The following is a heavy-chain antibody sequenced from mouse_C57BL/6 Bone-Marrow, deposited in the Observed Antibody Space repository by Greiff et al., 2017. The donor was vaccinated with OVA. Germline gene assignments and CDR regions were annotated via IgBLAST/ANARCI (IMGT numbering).Heavy chain of an antibody. D-gene: IGHD2-2*01. CDR2: IDPSDSYT. CDR1: GYTFTSYW. CDR3: ARALGYGWYFDV. J-gene: IGHJ1*03. V-gene: IGHV1-69*01. Sequence: LQLQQPGAELVMPGASVKLSCQASGYTFTSYWLHWVKQRPGQGLECIGEIDPSDSYTNYTQKFKGKSPLTVDKSSSTAYMQLSSLTSEDSAVYYCARALGYGWYFDVWGTGTTVTVSS.